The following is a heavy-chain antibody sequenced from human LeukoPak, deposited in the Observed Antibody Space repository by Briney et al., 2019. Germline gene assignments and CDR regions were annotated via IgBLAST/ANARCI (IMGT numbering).Heavy chain of an antibody. J-gene: IGHJ6*03. V-gene: IGHV1-2*02. CDR3: AIGPYSSGWWDYYYYYMDV. CDR1: GYTFTGYY. Sequence: ASVKVSCKASGYTFTGYYMHWVRQAPGQGLEWMGWINPNSGGTNYAQKLQGRVTMTRDTSISTAYMELSRLRSDDTAVYYCAIGPYSSGWWDYYYYYMDVWGKGTTVTVSS. D-gene: IGHD6-19*01. CDR2: INPNSGGT.